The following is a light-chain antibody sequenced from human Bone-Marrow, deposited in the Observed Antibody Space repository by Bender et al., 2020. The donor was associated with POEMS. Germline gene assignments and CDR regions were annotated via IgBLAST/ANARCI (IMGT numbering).Light chain of an antibody. J-gene: IGLJ3*02. CDR3: AAWEDSLNGWV. CDR1: SSNIGTNP. V-gene: IGLV1-44*01. CDR2: INN. Sequence: QSVLTQPPSASGTPGQRVTISCSVSSSNIGTNPVNWYQQLPGTAPKLLIYINNQRPSGVPDRFSGSKSGTSASLAISGFQSEDEADYYCAAWEDSLNGWVFGGGTKLTVL.